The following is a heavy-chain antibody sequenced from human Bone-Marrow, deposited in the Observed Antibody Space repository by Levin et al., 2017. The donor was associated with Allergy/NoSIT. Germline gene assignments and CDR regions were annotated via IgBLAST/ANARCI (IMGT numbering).Heavy chain of an antibody. CDR2: INYSGIP. CDR1: GASFSGYY. D-gene: IGHD6-19*01. V-gene: IGHV4-34*01. J-gene: IGHJ4*02. Sequence: SETLSLTCAVYGASFSGYYWTWIRQTPGKGLEWIGEINYSGIPNYNPSFKSRVTISLDTSKTQFSLNLISLTAADTAVYYCARGEAVAALDYWGQGTLVTVSS. CDR3: ARGEAVAALDY.